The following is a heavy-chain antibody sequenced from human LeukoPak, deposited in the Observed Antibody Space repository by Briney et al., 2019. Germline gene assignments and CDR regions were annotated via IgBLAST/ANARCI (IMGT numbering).Heavy chain of an antibody. V-gene: IGHV3-53*01. Sequence: PGGSLRLSCAASGFTDSSNYMSWVRQAPGKGLEWVSVIYSGGSKYYADSVKGRFTISRDNSKNTLYLQMNSLRAEDAAVYYCARAPSSGWYSYYFDYWGQGTLVTVSS. CDR1: GFTDSSNY. CDR2: IYSGGSK. CDR3: ARAPSSGWYSYYFDY. D-gene: IGHD6-19*01. J-gene: IGHJ4*02.